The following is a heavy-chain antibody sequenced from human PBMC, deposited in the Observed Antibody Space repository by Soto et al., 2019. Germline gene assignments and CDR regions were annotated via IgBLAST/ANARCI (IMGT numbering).Heavy chain of an antibody. D-gene: IGHD1-26*01. CDR2: ISGSGGST. J-gene: IGHJ6*02. Sequence: GGSLRLSCAASGFTFSSYAMSWVRQAPGKGLEWVSAISGSGGSTYYADSVKGRFTISRDNSKNTLYLQMNSLRAEDTAVYYCAKDWNSGSDYYYYGMDVWGQGTTVTVSS. V-gene: IGHV3-23*01. CDR3: AKDWNSGSDYYYYGMDV. CDR1: GFTFSSYA.